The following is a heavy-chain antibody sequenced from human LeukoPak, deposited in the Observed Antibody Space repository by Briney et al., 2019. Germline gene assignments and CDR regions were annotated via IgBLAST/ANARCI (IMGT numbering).Heavy chain of an antibody. CDR1: GYSISSGYY. J-gene: IGHJ5*02. D-gene: IGHD6-19*01. CDR2: IYYSGST. V-gene: IGHV4-38-2*02. Sequence: SETLSLTCTVSGYSISSGYYWGWIRQPPGKGLEWIGSIYYSGSTYYNPSLKSRVTISVDTSKNQFSLKLSSVTAADTAVYYCASCIAVAGRGDHNWFDPWGQGTLVTVSS. CDR3: ASCIAVAGRGDHNWFDP.